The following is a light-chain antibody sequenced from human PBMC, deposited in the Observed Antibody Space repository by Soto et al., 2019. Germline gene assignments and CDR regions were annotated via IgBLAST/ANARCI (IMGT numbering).Light chain of an antibody. V-gene: IGKV1-39*01. J-gene: IGKJ2*01. CDR1: QSIRRD. CDR3: QQSYSTHMYT. Sequence: DIQMTQSPSSLSASVGDRVTITCRASQSIRRDLNWYQQKTGKAPKLLIYASSSLQSGVPSRFSGSGSGTDFTLTISSRQPEDFATYYCQQSYSTHMYTCGRGTKLEIK. CDR2: ASS.